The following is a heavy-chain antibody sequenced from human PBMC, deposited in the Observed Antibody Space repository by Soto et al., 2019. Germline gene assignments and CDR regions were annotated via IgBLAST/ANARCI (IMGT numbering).Heavy chain of an antibody. CDR3: ARVADGAAAVYYGMDV. CDR1: GGTFSSYA. CDR2: IIPIFGTA. V-gene: IGHV1-69*01. Sequence: QVQLVQSGAEVKKPGSSVKVSCKASGGTFSSYAISWVRQAPGQGLEWMGGIIPIFGTANYAQKFQRRVTITADESTSTAYMELSSLRSEDTAVYYCARVADGAAAVYYGMDVWGQGTTVTVSS. D-gene: IGHD6-13*01. J-gene: IGHJ6*02.